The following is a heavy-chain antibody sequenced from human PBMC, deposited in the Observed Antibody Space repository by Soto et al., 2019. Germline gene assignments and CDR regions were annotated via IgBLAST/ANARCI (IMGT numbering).Heavy chain of an antibody. CDR1: GGSISSGGYY. CDR3: ARGIYYDFWSGYPGYFDY. V-gene: IGHV4-31*03. CDR2: IYYSGST. Sequence: QVQLQESGPGLVKPSQTLSLTCTVSGGSISSGGYYWSWIRQHPGKGLEWIGYIYYSGSTYYNPSHQSRVTISVDTSKNQFSLKLSSVTAADTAVYYCARGIYYDFWSGYPGYFDYWGQGTLVTVSS. J-gene: IGHJ4*02. D-gene: IGHD3-3*01.